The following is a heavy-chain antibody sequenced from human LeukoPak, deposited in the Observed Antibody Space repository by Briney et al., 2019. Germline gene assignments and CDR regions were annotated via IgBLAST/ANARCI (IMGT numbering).Heavy chain of an antibody. CDR2: INHSGST. J-gene: IGHJ5*02. CDR3: ARVRIFGVVIIQGWFDP. D-gene: IGHD3-3*01. CDR1: GGSFSGYY. Sequence: SETLSLTCAVYGGSFSGYYWSWIRQPPGKGLEWIGEINHSGSTNYNPSLKSRVTISVDTSKNQFSLKLSSVTAADTAVYYCARVRIFGVVIIQGWFDPWGQGTLVTASS. V-gene: IGHV4-34*01.